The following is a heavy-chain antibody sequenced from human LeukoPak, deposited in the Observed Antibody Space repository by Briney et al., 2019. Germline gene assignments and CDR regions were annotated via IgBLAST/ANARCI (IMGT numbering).Heavy chain of an antibody. CDR2: IKQDGSEK. CDR1: GFGFSSYW. J-gene: IGHJ3*01. D-gene: IGHD3-10*01. CDR3: AREDYYGSGNYVAWGGAFDV. Sequence: HPGASLRLSCEASGFGFSSYWMTWVRQTPGKGLEWVANIKQDGSEKYYLDSVKGRFTISRDNAKISVYLQMNSLRAEDTAVYYCAREDYYGSGNYVAWGGAFDVWGQGTTVIVSS. V-gene: IGHV3-7*01.